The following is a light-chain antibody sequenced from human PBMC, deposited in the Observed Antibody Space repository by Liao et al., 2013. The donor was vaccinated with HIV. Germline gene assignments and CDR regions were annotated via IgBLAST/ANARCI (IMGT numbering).Light chain of an antibody. CDR2: DDN. J-gene: IGLJ2*01. CDR3: QVWDTSSDHHVV. CDR1: KLGDKY. V-gene: IGLV3-21*01. Sequence: YELTQPSSVSVSPGQTASITCYGDKLGDKYVSWYQQKPGQAPVLVIYDDNDRPSGIPERFSGSNSGNTATLTVSRVEAGDEADYYCQVWDTSSDHHVVFGGGTKLTVL.